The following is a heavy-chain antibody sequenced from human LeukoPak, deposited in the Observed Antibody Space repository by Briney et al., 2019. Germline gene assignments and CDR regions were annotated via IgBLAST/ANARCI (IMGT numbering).Heavy chain of an antibody. J-gene: IGHJ2*01. CDR1: GFNFRRYW. CDR2: INQDGSEK. Sequence: GGSLRLSCAASGFNFRRYWMSWVRQAPGKGLEWVANINQDGSEKYYVDSVKGRFTISRDNAKNSLYLQMNSLRVKDTAVYYCARGSEYYDSSGYYGYWYFDLWGRGILVTVSS. CDR3: ARGSEYYDSSGYYGYWYFDL. V-gene: IGHV3-7*05. D-gene: IGHD3-22*01.